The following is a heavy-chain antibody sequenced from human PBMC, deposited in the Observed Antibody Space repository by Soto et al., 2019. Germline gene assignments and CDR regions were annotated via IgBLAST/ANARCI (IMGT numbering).Heavy chain of an antibody. V-gene: IGHV4-34*01. D-gene: IGHD3-3*02. CDR3: ARGYHFYYYYGMDV. CDR2: INHSGST. J-gene: IGHJ6*02. CDR1: GGSFSGYY. Sequence: SETLSLTCAVYGGSFSGYYWSWIRQPPGKGLEWIGEINHSGSTNYNPSLKSRVTISVDTSKNQFSLKLSSVTAADTAVYYCARGYHFYYYYGMDVWGQGTTVTVSS.